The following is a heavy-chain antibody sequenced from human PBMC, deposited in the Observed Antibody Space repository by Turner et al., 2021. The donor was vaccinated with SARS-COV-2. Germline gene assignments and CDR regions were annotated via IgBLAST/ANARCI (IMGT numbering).Heavy chain of an antibody. CDR3: AKRGSCSNNKCYLEY. J-gene: IGHJ4*02. CDR2: IAFDGSNK. V-gene: IGHV3-30*18. D-gene: IGHD2-2*01. CDR1: GFSFNTYG. Sequence: QVQLVESGGGLVQPGMSLRLSCAASGFSFNTYGMHWVRQAPGKGLEWVALIAFDGSNKVYADSVKGRFTISRDNSKNTLYLQMNSLRAEDTAVYYCAKRGSCSNNKCYLEYWGQGILVTVSS.